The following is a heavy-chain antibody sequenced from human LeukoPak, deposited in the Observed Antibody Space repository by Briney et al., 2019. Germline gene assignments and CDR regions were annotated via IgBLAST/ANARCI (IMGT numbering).Heavy chain of an antibody. V-gene: IGHV1-46*01. Sequence: ASVKVSCKASGYIFISYHMHWVRQAPGQGLEWMGIINPSGGSTSYAQKFRGRVSMTRNTSTSTVYMELSSLRSEDTAVYYCARDWYLDYWGQGTLVTVSS. CDR1: GYIFISYH. CDR3: ARDWYLDY. J-gene: IGHJ4*02. CDR2: INPSGGST.